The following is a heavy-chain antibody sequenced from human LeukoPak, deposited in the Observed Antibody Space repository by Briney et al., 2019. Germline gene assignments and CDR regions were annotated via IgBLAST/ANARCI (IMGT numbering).Heavy chain of an antibody. J-gene: IGHJ6*02. CDR3: ARVGCSGGSCYGMDV. CDR2: IYYSGST. D-gene: IGHD2-15*01. CDR1: GGSISSYY. V-gene: IGHV4-59*12. Sequence: SETLSLTCTVSGGSISSYYWSWIRQPPGKGLEWIGYIYYSGSTYYNPSLKSRVTISVDRSKNQFSLKLSSVTAADTAVYYCARVGCSGGSCYGMDVWGQGTTVTVSS.